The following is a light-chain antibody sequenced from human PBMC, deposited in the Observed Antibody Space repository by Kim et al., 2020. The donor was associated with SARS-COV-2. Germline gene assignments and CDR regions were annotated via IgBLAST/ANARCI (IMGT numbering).Light chain of an antibody. J-gene: IGLJ1*01. CDR1: SSDVGCYNF. Sequence: PGQSVPISCTGTSSDVGCYNFVSWYQQHPGKAPKLMIYEVSKRPSGVPDRFSGSKSGNTASLTVSGLQAEDEADYYCSSYAGSNNVFGTGTKVTVL. V-gene: IGLV2-8*01. CDR3: SSYAGSNNV. CDR2: EVS.